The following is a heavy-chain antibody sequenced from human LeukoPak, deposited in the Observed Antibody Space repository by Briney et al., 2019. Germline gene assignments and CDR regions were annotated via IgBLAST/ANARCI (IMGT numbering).Heavy chain of an antibody. Sequence: SKTLSLTCAVYGGSFSGYYWSWIRQPPGKGLEWIGEINHSGSTNYNPSLKSRVTISVDTSKNQFSLKLSSVTAADTAVYYCARVGYYYDSSGPDDAFDIWGQGTMVTVSS. J-gene: IGHJ3*02. CDR1: GGSFSGYY. V-gene: IGHV4-34*01. CDR2: INHSGST. CDR3: ARVGYYYDSSGPDDAFDI. D-gene: IGHD3-22*01.